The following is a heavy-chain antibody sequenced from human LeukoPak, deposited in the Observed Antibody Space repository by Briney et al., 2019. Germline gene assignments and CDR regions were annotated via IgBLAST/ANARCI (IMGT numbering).Heavy chain of an antibody. Sequence: GGSLRLSCAASGFTFDVFALHWVRQAPGKGLEWVSGISWNSGDIGYADSEKGRFTISRDNAKHSLYLQMNSLRAEDTALYYGANLYRYSYGYMEVWGQVTLVNIYS. V-gene: IGHV3-9*01. CDR1: GFTFDVFA. CDR2: ISWNSGDI. CDR3: ANLYRYSYGYMEV. J-gene: IGHJ4*02. D-gene: IGHD5-18*01.